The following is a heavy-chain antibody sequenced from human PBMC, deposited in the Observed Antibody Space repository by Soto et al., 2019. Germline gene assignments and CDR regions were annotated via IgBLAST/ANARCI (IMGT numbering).Heavy chain of an antibody. V-gene: IGHV4-39*01. CDR1: GGSISSSSYY. Sequence: PSETLSLTCTVSGGSISSSSYYWGWIRQPPGKGLEWIGSIYYSGSTYYNPSLKSRVTISVDTSKNQFSLKLSSVTAADTAVYYCARHPIRFPAYYMDVWRKGTTVTVSS. CDR2: IYYSGST. D-gene: IGHD3-3*01. J-gene: IGHJ6*03. CDR3: ARHPIRFPAYYMDV.